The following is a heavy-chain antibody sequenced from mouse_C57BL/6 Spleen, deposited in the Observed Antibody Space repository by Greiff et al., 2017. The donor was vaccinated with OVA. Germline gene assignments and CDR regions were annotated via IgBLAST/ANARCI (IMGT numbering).Heavy chain of an antibody. CDR2: IDPSDSYT. CDR1: GYTFTSYW. J-gene: IGHJ3*01. Sequence: VQLQQPGAELVKPGASVKLSCKASGYTFTSYWMQWVKQRPGQGLEWIGEIDPSDSYTNYNQKFKGKATLTVDTSSSTAYMQLSSLTSEDSAVYYCARWDRPGADWGQGTLVTVSA. V-gene: IGHV1-50*01. D-gene: IGHD2-14*01. CDR3: ARWDRPGAD.